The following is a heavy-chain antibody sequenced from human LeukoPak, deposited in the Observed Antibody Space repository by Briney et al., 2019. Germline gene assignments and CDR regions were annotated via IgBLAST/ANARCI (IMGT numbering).Heavy chain of an antibody. D-gene: IGHD2-15*01. CDR3: ARESTQWYGYYYYGMDV. V-gene: IGHV3-7*01. Sequence: PGGSLRLSCAASGFTFSSYWMSWVRQAPGKGLEWVANIKQDGSEKYYVDSVKGRFTISRDNAKNSLYLQMNSLRAEDTAVYYCARESTQWYGYYYYGMDVWGQGTTVTVSS. CDR2: IKQDGSEK. J-gene: IGHJ6*02. CDR1: GFTFSSYW.